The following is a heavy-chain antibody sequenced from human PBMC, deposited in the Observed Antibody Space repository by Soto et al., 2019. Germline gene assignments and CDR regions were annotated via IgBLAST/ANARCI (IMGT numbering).Heavy chain of an antibody. V-gene: IGHV1-18*01. D-gene: IGHD1-26*01. CDR2: ISAYNGNT. J-gene: IGHJ3*02. CDR3: ARIIYSGSYTDAFDI. CDR1: GYTFTSYG. Sequence: GASVKVSCKASGYTFTSYGITWVRQAPGQGLEWMGWISAYNGNTNYAQKVQGRVTMTTDTSTSTAYMELRSLRSDDTAVYYCARIIYSGSYTDAFDIWGQGTMVTVSS.